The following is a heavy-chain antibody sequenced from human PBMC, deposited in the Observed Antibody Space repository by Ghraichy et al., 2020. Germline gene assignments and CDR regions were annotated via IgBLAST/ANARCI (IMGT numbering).Heavy chain of an antibody. J-gene: IGHJ6*03. CDR1: GFTFSSYA. CDR2: ISGSGGST. CDR3: AKLWSGYYTLPGMDV. V-gene: IGHV3-23*01. Sequence: GGSLRLSCAASGFTFSSYAMSWVRQAPGKGLEWVSAISGSGGSTYYADSVKGRFTISRDNSKNTLYLQMNSLRAEDTAVYYCAKLWSGYYTLPGMDVWGKGTTVTVSS. D-gene: IGHD3-3*01.